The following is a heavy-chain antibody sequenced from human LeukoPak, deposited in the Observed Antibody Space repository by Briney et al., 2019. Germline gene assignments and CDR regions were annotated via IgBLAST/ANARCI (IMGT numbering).Heavy chain of an antibody. J-gene: IGHJ6*03. CDR2: IYYNGKT. CDR3: ARAGVRGGYYYYYYYMDV. Sequence: SETLSLTCSVSGGSMSRHYWSWIRQPPGKGLEWIGYIYYNGKTYYNPSLRSRVTMSIDTSKSLFSLKLTSVTAADTAVYYCARAGVRGGYYYYYYYMDVWGKGTTVTVSS. V-gene: IGHV4-59*11. D-gene: IGHD3-10*01. CDR1: GGSMSRHY.